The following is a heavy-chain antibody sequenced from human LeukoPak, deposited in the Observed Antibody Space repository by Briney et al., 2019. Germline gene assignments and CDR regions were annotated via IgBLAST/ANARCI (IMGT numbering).Heavy chain of an antibody. CDR3: ARLGGPAGAFDI. J-gene: IGHJ3*02. Sequence: PSETLSLTCTVSGGSISSSSYYWGWIRQPPGKGLEWIGSIYYSGSTYYNPSLKSRVTISVDTSKNQFSLKLSSVTAADTAVYYCARLGGPAGAFDIWGQGTMVTVSS. V-gene: IGHV4-39*01. CDR1: GGSISSSSYY. CDR2: IYYSGST.